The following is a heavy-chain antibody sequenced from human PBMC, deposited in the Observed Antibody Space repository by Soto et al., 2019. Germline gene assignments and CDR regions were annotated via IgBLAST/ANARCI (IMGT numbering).Heavy chain of an antibody. CDR3: AKAILQWQKVEWFDH. J-gene: IGHJ5*02. CDR1: GFTVGAKY. V-gene: IGHV3-66*01. CDR2: LYGSGDT. Sequence: EVKLVESGGGLVQPGGSLRLSCAASGFTVGAKYMSWVRQAPGKGLEWVSVLYGSGDTYYADSVRGRFTISRDSSKNKLYLQMNSLRLDDTGVYYCAKAILQWQKVEWFDHWGQGALVSVSS. D-gene: IGHD6-19*01.